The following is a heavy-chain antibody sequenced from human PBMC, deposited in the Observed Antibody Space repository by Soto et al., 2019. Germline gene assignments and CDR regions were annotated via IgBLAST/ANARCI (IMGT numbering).Heavy chain of an antibody. V-gene: IGHV4-4*07. Sequence: SETLSLTCSVSGGSVSNYYWSWFRQPAGKGLEWIGRIYTDGSTNYNPSLKSRVTLSVDTSKNQFSLRLTSVTAADTAVYYCARANVGPPGGGSWTMPFDFWGQGTLVTVSS. CDR3: ARANVGPPGGGSWTMPFDF. J-gene: IGHJ4*02. CDR2: IYTDGST. CDR1: GGSVSNYY. D-gene: IGHD2-15*01.